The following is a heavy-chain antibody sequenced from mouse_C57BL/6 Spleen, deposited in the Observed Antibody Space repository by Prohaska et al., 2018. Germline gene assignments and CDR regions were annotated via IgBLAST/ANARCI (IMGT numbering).Heavy chain of an antibody. CDR2: INPDSSTI. CDR1: GIDFSRYW. V-gene: IGHV4-1*01. J-gene: IGHJ1*03. D-gene: IGHD1-1*01. Sequence: EVKLLQSGGGLVQPGGSLKLSCAASGIDFSRYWMSWVRRAPGKGLEWIGEINPDSSTINYAPSLKDKFIISRDNAKNTLYLQRSKVRSEDTALYYCARKDYGSHFDVWGTGTTVTVSS. CDR3: ARKDYGSHFDV.